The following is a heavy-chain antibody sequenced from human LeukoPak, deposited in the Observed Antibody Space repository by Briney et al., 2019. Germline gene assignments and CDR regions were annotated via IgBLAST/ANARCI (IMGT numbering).Heavy chain of an antibody. Sequence: GESLKISCKGSGYSFTSYYIAWVRQMSGKGLEWMGIMYPGDSNTRYSPSFQGQVTISADKSINIAYLQWSSLKASDTAMYYCARRDDAYTLDFWGQGTLVTVSS. V-gene: IGHV5-51*01. D-gene: IGHD5-24*01. J-gene: IGHJ4*02. CDR3: ARRDDAYTLDF. CDR1: GYSFTSYY. CDR2: MYPGDSNT.